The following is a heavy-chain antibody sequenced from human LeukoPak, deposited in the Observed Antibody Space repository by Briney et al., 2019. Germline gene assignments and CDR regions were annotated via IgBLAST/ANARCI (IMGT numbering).Heavy chain of an antibody. J-gene: IGHJ4*02. D-gene: IGHD3-10*01. CDR1: GFSFSDSV. V-gene: IGHV3-30*04. CDR3: VKEAYYGWGSSHKFYFDY. Sequence: PGGSLRLSCVASGFSFSDSVIHWVRQAPGKGLEWVAVISHDVKTTYYADSAKGRFTISRDNSGNTVFLQMNRLRPEDPAVYYCVKEAYYGWGSSHKFYFDYWGQGTRVTVSS. CDR2: ISHDVKTT.